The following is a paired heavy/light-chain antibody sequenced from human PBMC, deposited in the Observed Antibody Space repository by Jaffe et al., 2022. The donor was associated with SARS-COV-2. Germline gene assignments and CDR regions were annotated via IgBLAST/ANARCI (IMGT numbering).Heavy chain of an antibody. CDR2: INPNSGGT. V-gene: IGHV1-2*02. CDR1: GYTFTGYY. CDR3: ARASRVDGAANEKIAHEY. J-gene: IGHJ4*02. D-gene: IGHD2-8*01. Sequence: QVQLVQSGAEVKKPGASVKVSCKASGYTFTGYYIHWVRQAPGQGLESMGWINPNSGGTSYAQNFQGRVTMTRDTSISTVYMELSRLSSDDTAVYYCARASRVDGAANEKIAHEYWGQGTLVTVSS.
Light chain of an antibody. CDR2: GAS. J-gene: IGKJ1*01. V-gene: IGKV3-20*01. CDR3: QQYGNSPRT. Sequence: EIVLTQSPGTLSLSPGERATLSCRASQSVTSSYLAWYQQSPGQAPRLLIYGASSRATGVPDRFSGSGSGTDFTLTISRLEPEDSAVYYCQQYGNSPRTFGQGTKVEIK. CDR1: QSVTSSY.